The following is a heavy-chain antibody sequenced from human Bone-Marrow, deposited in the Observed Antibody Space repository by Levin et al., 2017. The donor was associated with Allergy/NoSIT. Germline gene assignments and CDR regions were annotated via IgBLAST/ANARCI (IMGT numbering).Heavy chain of an antibody. CDR1: GFSFNTHL. CDR2: ISYDGSQK. V-gene: IGHV3-30-3*01. Sequence: QAGESLKISCAASGFSFNTHLMHWVRQAPGKGLEWVTLISYDGSQKYYADSVKGRFTISRENSKNMVFLQMNRLRGEDTAVYYCASRVRYFGETDDAIDVWGQGTMVTVSS. CDR3: ASRVRYFGETDDAIDV. J-gene: IGHJ3*01. D-gene: IGHD3-10*01.